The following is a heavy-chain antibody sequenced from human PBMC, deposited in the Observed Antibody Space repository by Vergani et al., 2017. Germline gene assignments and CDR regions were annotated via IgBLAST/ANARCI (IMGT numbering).Heavy chain of an antibody. D-gene: IGHD5-12*01. Sequence: EVHLLESGGDLVQPGGSLRLSCAASGFTFNHYAMNWVRQAPGKGLEWVSGISGSGGSTYYAGSVKGRFTISRDSSKNTLYLQMNSLSAGDTAVYYCAKANPRNSGYDYLYYYHAMDVWGQGPTVTVSS. CDR1: GFTFNHYA. CDR2: ISGSGGST. CDR3: AKANPRNSGYDYLYYYHAMDV. J-gene: IGHJ6*02. V-gene: IGHV3-23*01.